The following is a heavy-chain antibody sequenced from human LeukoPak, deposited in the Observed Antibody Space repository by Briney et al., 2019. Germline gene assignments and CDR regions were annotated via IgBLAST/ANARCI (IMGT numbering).Heavy chain of an antibody. CDR3: ARDLSFDWFPYYFDY. CDR2: IYYSGST. D-gene: IGHD3-9*01. CDR1: GGSISSYY. J-gene: IGHJ4*02. V-gene: IGHV4-59*12. Sequence: SETLSLTCTVSGGSISSYYWSWIRQPPGKGLEWIGYIYYSGSTNYNPSLKSRVTISVDTSKNQFSLKLSSVTAADTAIYYCARDLSFDWFPYYFDYWGQGILVTVSS.